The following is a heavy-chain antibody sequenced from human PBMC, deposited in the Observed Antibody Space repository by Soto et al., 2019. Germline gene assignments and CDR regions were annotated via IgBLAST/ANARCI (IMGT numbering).Heavy chain of an antibody. CDR3: ARDQVKGTMTIL. D-gene: IGHD4-17*01. Sequence: GGSLRLSCAASGFTFINYAMHWVRQAPGKGLEWVAVISYDGSNKYYADSVKGRFTISRDNSKNTMYLQMNSLSAEDTAVYHCARDQVKGTMTILWGQGTLVTVS. J-gene: IGHJ4*02. CDR1: GFTFINYA. CDR2: ISYDGSNK. V-gene: IGHV3-30-3*01.